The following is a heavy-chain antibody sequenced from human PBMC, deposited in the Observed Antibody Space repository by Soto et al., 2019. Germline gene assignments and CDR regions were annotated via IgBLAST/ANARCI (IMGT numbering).Heavy chain of an antibody. CDR1: GFTFNDYA. J-gene: IGHJ5*02. V-gene: IGHV3-9*01. CDR3: AKAQYSAYDNGGDNWFDP. D-gene: IGHD5-12*01. Sequence: EVQLVESGGGLVQPGRSLRLSCEASGFTFNDYAMHWVRQAPGKGLEWVSGISWNSGSIGYADSVKGRFTISRDNAKNSLYWQTNSLRAEDTALYYCAKAQYSAYDNGGDNWFDPWGQGTLVTVSS. CDR2: ISWNSGSI.